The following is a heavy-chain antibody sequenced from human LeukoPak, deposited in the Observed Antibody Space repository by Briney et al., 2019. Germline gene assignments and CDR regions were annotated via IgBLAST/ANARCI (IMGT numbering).Heavy chain of an antibody. D-gene: IGHD6-13*01. Sequence: ASVKVSCKASGYTFTGYYMHWVRQAPGQGLEWMGWISAYNGNTNYAQKLQGRVTMTTDTSTSTAYMELRSLRSDDTAVYYCAREESSSWLKVGYWFDPWGQGTLVTVSS. CDR1: GYTFTGYY. V-gene: IGHV1-18*04. CDR3: AREESSSWLKVGYWFDP. CDR2: ISAYNGNT. J-gene: IGHJ5*02.